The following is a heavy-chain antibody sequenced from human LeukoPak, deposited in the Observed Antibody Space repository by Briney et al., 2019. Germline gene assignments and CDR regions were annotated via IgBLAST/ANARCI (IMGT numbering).Heavy chain of an antibody. V-gene: IGHV4-59*01. J-gene: IGHJ1*01. CDR2: IYYSRST. D-gene: IGHD6-19*01. CDR1: AGSISSYY. Sequence: SETLSLTCTVSAGSISSYYWSWIRQPPGKGLEWIGYIYYSRSTNYNPSLKSRVTISVDTSKNQFYLKLSSVTAADTAEYYCARWGSSGWYFQHWGQGTLVTVSS. CDR3: ARWGSSGWYFQH.